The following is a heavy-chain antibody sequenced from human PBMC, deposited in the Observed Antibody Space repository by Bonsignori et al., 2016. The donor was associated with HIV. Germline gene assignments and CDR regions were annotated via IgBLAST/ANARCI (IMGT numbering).Heavy chain of an antibody. V-gene: IGHV1-2*02. J-gene: IGHJ6*03. CDR3: ATGNYFYYYYMDV. CDR2: INPNTGGT. CDR1: GYTLTGYY. Sequence: ASVKVSCKASGYTLTGYYIHWVRQAPGQGLEWMGWINPNTGGTNSVQKFQGRVTMTRDTSITTAYMELSRLTSDDTAVYYCATGNYFYYYYMDVWGKGTTVTVSS.